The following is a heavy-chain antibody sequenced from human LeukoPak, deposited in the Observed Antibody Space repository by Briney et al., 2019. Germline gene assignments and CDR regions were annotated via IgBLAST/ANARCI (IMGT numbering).Heavy chain of an antibody. CDR2: ISAYNGNT. D-gene: IGHD3-9*01. Sequence: ASLKVSCTASGHIFNVDSIHWVRQAPGQGLEWMGWISAYNGNTNYAQKLQGRVTMTTDTSTSTAYMELRSLRSDDTAVYYCARDRSQGYFDWLLSNTNAFDIWGQGTMVTVSS. CDR3: ARDRSQGYFDWLLSNTNAFDI. J-gene: IGHJ3*02. CDR1: GHIFNVDS. V-gene: IGHV1-18*04.